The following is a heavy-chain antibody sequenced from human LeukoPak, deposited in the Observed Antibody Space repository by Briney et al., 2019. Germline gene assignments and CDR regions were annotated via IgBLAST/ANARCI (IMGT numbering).Heavy chain of an antibody. CDR2: MNPNSGNT. D-gene: IGHD3-10*01. Sequence: ASVKVSCKASGYTFTSYDINWVRQATGQGLEWMGWMNPNSGNTGYAQKFQGRVTMTRNTSISTAYMELSSLRSEDTAVYYCARRVTMVRGANDYWGQGTLVTVSS. J-gene: IGHJ4*02. V-gene: IGHV1-8*01. CDR1: GYTFTSYD. CDR3: ARRVTMVRGANDY.